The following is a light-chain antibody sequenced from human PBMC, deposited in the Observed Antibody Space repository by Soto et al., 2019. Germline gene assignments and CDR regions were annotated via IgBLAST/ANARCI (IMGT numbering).Light chain of an antibody. V-gene: IGKV4-1*01. CDR1: LSVFSSSSNKNS. J-gene: IGKJ2*01. CDR3: QQYYSAPPYT. CDR2: WAS. Sequence: DIVMTQSPDSLAVSLGERATINCKSSLSVFSSSSNKNSLAWYQQKPGQPPKLLIYWASTRESGVPDRFSGSGSGIHFTLTISSLQAEDVAVYYCQQYYSAPPYTFGQGTKLEIK.